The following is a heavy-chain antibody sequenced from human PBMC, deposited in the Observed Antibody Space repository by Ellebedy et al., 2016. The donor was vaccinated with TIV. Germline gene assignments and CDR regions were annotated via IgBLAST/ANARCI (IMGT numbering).Heavy chain of an antibody. V-gene: IGHV5-51*01. CDR2: IFPGDSGT. Sequence: WESLKISCQTSGYNFANYWIGWVRQMPGKGLEWLGIIFPGDSGTHYSPSFRGQVTISADKSISTAYLQWSSLKASDTAMYYCARPSGPNYYYYGLDVWGQGTTVTVSS. D-gene: IGHD1-26*01. CDR1: GYNFANYW. CDR3: ARPSGPNYYYYGLDV. J-gene: IGHJ6*02.